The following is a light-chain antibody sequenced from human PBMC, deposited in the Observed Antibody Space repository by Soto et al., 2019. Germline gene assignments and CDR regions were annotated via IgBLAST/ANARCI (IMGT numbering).Light chain of an antibody. CDR3: SSYTDSSNYV. J-gene: IGLJ1*01. CDR1: SSDLAIYNY. V-gene: IGLV2-14*01. Sequence: QSLLSQAASVSGSPGQSITISCTGTSSDLAIYNYVSWYQQQPGKAPKLIIYQVTNRPSGVSNRFSGSRSGNTASLTISELQAEDEADYYCSSYTDSSNYVFGTGTKVTVL. CDR2: QVT.